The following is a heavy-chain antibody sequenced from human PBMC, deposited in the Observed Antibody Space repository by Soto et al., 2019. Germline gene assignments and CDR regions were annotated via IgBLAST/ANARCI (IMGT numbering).Heavy chain of an antibody. Sequence: SETLSLTCAVYGGSFSGYYWSRIRQPPGKGLEWIGEINHSGSTNYNPSLKSRVTISVDTSKNQFSLKLSSVTAADTAVYYCASSGGYCSGGSCHLPTVYFYYCIDGWGQGPTVTVSS. V-gene: IGHV4-34*01. CDR2: INHSGST. J-gene: IGHJ6*02. CDR3: ASSGGYCSGGSCHLPTVYFYYCIDG. CDR1: GGSFSGYY. D-gene: IGHD2-15*01.